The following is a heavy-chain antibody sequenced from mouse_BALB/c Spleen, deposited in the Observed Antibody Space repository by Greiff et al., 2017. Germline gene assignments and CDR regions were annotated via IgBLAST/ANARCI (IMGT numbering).Heavy chain of an antibody. V-gene: IGHV3-2*02. CDR1: GYSITSDYA. D-gene: IGHD1-1*01. CDR3: AREGLRPRGFAY. CDR2: ISYSGST. J-gene: IGHJ3*01. Sequence: EVKVEESGPGLVKPSQSLSLTCTVTGYSITSDYAWNWIRQFPGNKLEWMGYISYSGSTSYNPSLKSRISITRDTSKNQFFLQLNSVTTEDTATYYCAREGLRPRGFAYWGQGTLVTVSA.